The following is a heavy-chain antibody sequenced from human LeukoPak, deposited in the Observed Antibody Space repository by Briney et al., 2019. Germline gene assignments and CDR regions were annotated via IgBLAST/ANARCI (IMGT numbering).Heavy chain of an antibody. Sequence: GGSLRLSCAASGFTFSGYWMSWVRQAPGKGLEWVANIKLDGSDEYYVDSVKGRFTISRDNAKNSLYLQMNSLGAEDTAVYYCARGAGRPDYWRQGTLVTVSS. CDR3: ARGAGRPDY. D-gene: IGHD6-13*01. CDR2: IKLDGSDE. CDR1: GFTFSGYW. J-gene: IGHJ4*02. V-gene: IGHV3-7*04.